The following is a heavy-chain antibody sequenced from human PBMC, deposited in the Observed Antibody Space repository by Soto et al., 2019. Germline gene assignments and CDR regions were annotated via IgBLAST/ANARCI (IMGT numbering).Heavy chain of an antibody. CDR3: ARGGDTGYRSFNY. D-gene: IGHD2-2*03. CDR2: IKQDGTDN. V-gene: IGHV3-7*04. Sequence: GGSLRLSCAATGFSFANYWMTWVRQAPGQGLEWVASIKQDGTDNYYVNSVQGRFTISRDNAKNSVDPHMNSLRAEDAAVYYCARGGDTGYRSFNYWGQGTLVTVSS. J-gene: IGHJ4*02. CDR1: GFSFANYW.